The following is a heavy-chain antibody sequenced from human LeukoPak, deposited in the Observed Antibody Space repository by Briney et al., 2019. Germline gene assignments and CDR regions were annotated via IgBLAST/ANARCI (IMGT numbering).Heavy chain of an antibody. CDR3: ARNQTPRYDSSGYSDY. V-gene: IGHV3-21*06. CDR2: ISSGSIYI. Sequence: RAGGSLRLSCAASGFTFSSYGMHWVRQAPGKGLEWVSSISSGSIYIFYADSVKGRFTISRDNAKNSLYLQMNSLRVDDTAVYYCARNQTPRYDSSGYSDYWGQGTLVTVSS. D-gene: IGHD3-22*01. J-gene: IGHJ4*02. CDR1: GFTFSSYG.